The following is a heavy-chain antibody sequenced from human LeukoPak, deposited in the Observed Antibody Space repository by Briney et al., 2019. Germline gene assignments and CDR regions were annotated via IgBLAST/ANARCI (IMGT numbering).Heavy chain of an antibody. CDR3: AREAKANYDFDY. Sequence: SETLSLTCSVSNASIISSSYYWSWIRQPPGKGLEWIGEINHSGSTNYNPSLKSRVTISVDTSKNQFSLKLSSVTAADTAVYYCAREAKANYDFDYWGQGTLVTVSS. CDR1: NASIISSSYY. J-gene: IGHJ4*02. CDR2: INHSGST. D-gene: IGHD4/OR15-4a*01. V-gene: IGHV4-39*07.